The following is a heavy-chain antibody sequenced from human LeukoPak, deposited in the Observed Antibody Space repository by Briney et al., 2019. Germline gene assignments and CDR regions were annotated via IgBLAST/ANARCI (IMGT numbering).Heavy chain of an antibody. V-gene: IGHV4-59*01. CDR1: GGSISSYY. D-gene: IGHD6-13*01. Sequence: SETLSLTCTVSGGSISSYYWSWIRQPPGKGLEWIGYIYYSGSTNYNPSLKSRVTISVDTSKNQFSLKLSSVTAADPAVYYCARDYGPGIAAAGTAGGYYYYYGMDVWGQGTTVTVSS. CDR3: ARDYGPGIAAAGTAGGYYYYYGMDV. J-gene: IGHJ6*02. CDR2: IYYSGST.